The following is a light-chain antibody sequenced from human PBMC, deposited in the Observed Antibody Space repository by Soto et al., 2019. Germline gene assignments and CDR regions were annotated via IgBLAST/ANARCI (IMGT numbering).Light chain of an antibody. CDR3: QQYNTWPPWT. Sequence: EILMTQSPATLSVSPGEGATLSCSASQSVSRNLAWYQQKPGQAPRLLIYGASTRATGIPARFSGGGSGTDFTLSINSLQSQDFAIYYCQQYNTWPPWTFGQGTKVDIK. J-gene: IGKJ1*01. CDR2: GAS. CDR1: QSVSRN. V-gene: IGKV3-15*01.